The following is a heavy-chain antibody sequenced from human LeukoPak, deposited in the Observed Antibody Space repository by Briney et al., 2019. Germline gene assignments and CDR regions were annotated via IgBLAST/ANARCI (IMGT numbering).Heavy chain of an antibody. D-gene: IGHD6-13*01. V-gene: IGHV3-43*01. Sequence: GGSLRLSCEASGFTFEDYSMHWVRQAPGKGLEWVSLISWDVGSTFYADSVKGRFTISRDNSKSSLFLQMNSLRTEDTALYYCAKDRGSGWYDGKGGYMDVWGKGTTVTVSS. J-gene: IGHJ6*03. CDR1: GFTFEDYS. CDR3: AKDRGSGWYDGKGGYMDV. CDR2: ISWDVGST.